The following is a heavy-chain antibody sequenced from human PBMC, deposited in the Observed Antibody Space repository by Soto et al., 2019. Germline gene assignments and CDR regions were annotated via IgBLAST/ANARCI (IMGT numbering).Heavy chain of an antibody. D-gene: IGHD1-26*01. CDR1: GGSVNSDYYY. CDR3: ASEYSNSPEAFDI. Sequence: QVKLQESGPGLVKPSETLSLTCTVSGGSVNSDYYYWTWIRQPPGKGLEWIGYIYNSGRTNYNPSLESRVSISMDTSRNQFSLKLTSVTAADTAVFYCASEYSNSPEAFDIWGQGSLVTVSS. CDR2: IYNSGRT. V-gene: IGHV4-61*01. J-gene: IGHJ4*02.